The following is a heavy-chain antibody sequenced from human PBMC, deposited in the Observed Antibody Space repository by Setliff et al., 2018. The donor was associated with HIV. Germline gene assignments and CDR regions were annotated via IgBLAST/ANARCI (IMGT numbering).Heavy chain of an antibody. CDR1: GGSISSYY. J-gene: IGHJ4*02. Sequence: SETLSLTCTVSGGSISSYYWSWIRQPPGKGLEWIGYIYCSGSTNYNPSLKSRVTISVDTSKNQFSLKLSSVTAADTAVYYCARGGTAAAGYLDNWGQGTPVTVSS. CDR3: ARGGTAAAGYLDN. D-gene: IGHD6-13*01. V-gene: IGHV4-59*01. CDR2: IYCSGST.